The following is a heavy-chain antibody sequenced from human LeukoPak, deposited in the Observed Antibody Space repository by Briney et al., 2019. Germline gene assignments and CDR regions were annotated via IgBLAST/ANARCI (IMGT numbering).Heavy chain of an antibody. V-gene: IGHV1-18*01. D-gene: IGHD6-6*01. J-gene: IGHJ4*02. CDR1: GYTFTSYS. CDR3: AKDRWRDGSSSFDN. CDR2: ISTYNGNS. Sequence: ASVKVSCKASGYTFTSYSINWVRLAPGQGLEWMGWISTYNGNSNYAQKLQGRVTMTTDTSTSTAYMELRSLRSDDTAMYYCAKDRWRDGSSSFDNWGQGTLVTVSP.